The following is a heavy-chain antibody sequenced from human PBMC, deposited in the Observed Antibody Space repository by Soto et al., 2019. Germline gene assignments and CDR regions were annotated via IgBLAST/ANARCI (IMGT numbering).Heavy chain of an antibody. D-gene: IGHD2-21*02. V-gene: IGHV1-69*06. CDR2: IIPIFGTA. J-gene: IGHJ6*02. CDR1: GGTFSSYA. CDR3: ARDLFKVVVTASLYYYYYGMDV. Sequence: SVKVSCKASGGTFSSYAISWVRQAPGQGLEWMGGIIPIFGTANYAQKFQGRVTITADKSTSTAYMELSSLRSEDTAVYYCARDLFKVVVTASLYYYYYGMDVWGQGTTVTVSS.